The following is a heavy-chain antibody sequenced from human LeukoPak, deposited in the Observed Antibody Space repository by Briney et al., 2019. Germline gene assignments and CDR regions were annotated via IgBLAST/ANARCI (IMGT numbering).Heavy chain of an antibody. J-gene: IGHJ5*02. CDR3: ARERTISEYNWFDP. D-gene: IGHD3-3*01. CDR2: IYSGGST. CDR1: GFTVSSNY. V-gene: IGHV3-66*01. Sequence: GGSLRLSCAASGFTVSSNYMSWVRQAPGKGLEWVSVIYSGGSTYYADSVKGRFTISRDNSKNTLYLQMNSLRAEDTAVYYCARERTISEYNWFDPWGQGTLVTVSS.